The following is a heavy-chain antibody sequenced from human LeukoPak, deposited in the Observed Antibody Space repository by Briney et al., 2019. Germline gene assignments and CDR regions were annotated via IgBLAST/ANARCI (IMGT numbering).Heavy chain of an antibody. CDR1: GYTITDYY. D-gene: IGHD3-10*01. J-gene: IGHJ4*02. CDR3: ARAHYLRLYFFDY. Sequence: GASVKVSCKASGYTITDYYMHWVRQAPGQGLEWMGWINPNSGGTNYAQKLEGRVTMTTDTSINTGYVELSSLTSDDTAVYFCARAHYLRLYFFDYWGQGTLVTVSS. CDR2: INPNSGGT. V-gene: IGHV1-2*02.